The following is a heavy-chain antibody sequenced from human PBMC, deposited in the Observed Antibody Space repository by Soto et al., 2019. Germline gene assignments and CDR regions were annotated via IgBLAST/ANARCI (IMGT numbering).Heavy chain of an antibody. J-gene: IGHJ5*02. D-gene: IGHD1-1*01. CDR2: MSGDGKTI. Sequence: GGSLRLSXAASGFTFSNYFMHWVRQVPGEGLVWVSRMSGDGKTISYADSVKGRFTISRDNAKNTLYLQMNSLRVEDTAVYYCARTYVPGIAGFDPWGQGTLVTVSS. CDR3: ARTYVPGIAGFDP. V-gene: IGHV3-74*01. CDR1: GFTFSNYF.